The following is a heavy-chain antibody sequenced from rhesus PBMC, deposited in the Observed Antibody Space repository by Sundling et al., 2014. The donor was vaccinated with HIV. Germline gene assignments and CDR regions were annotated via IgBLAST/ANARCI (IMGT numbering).Heavy chain of an antibody. CDR3: ALRLYNIWTGIMDS. J-gene: IGHJ6*01. CDR1: GGSISSSYW. Sequence: QVQLQESGPAVVKPSETLSLTCAVSGGSISSSYWWSWIRQSPGKGLEWIGGIYNTGGRTEYNPSLKSRVTFSRDTSKNQFSLKLNSVTAADTAVYYCALRLYNIWTGIMDSWGQGVVVTVSS. V-gene: IGHV4-93*01. D-gene: IGHD3-3*01. CDR2: IYNTGGRT.